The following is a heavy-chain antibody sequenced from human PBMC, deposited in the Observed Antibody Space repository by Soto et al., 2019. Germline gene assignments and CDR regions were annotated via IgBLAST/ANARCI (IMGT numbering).Heavy chain of an antibody. V-gene: IGHV4-34*01. Sequence: SPTLSLTCAVYGGSFSGYYWSWLRPPPGKGLEWIGEINHSGSTNYNPSLKSRVTISVDTSKNQFSLKLSSVTAADTAVYYCASSATYDAFDIWGQGTMVTVSS. J-gene: IGHJ3*02. CDR1: GGSFSGYY. D-gene: IGHD1-26*01. CDR3: ASSATYDAFDI. CDR2: INHSGST.